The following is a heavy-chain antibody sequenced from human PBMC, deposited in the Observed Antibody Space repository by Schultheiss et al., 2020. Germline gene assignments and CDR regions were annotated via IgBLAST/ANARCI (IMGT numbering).Heavy chain of an antibody. D-gene: IGHD3-9*01. J-gene: IGHJ6*02. V-gene: IGHV3-7*01. CDR1: GFTFSSYS. Sequence: GGSLRLSCAASGFTFSSYSMNWVRQAPGKGLEWVANIKQDGSEKYYVDSVKGRFTISRENAKNSLYLQMNSLRAGDTAVYYCAREFPYYDILTGYYTGAGGYGMDVWGQGTTVTVSS. CDR3: AREFPYYDILTGYYTGAGGYGMDV. CDR2: IKQDGSEK.